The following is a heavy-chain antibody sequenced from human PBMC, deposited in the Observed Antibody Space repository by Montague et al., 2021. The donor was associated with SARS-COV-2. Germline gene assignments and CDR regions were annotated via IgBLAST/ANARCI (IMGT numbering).Heavy chain of an antibody. J-gene: IGHJ4*02. Sequence: SETLSLTCAVYGGSFSGYWWTWIRQSPGKGLEWIGGINDSGTTKYNPSLKSRVTISVDTSKNQFSLDLTSVTVADTAVYYWARGAPGYWGQGTLDTVSS. CDR1: GGSFSGYW. CDR2: INDSGTT. CDR3: ARGAPGY. V-gene: IGHV4-34*01.